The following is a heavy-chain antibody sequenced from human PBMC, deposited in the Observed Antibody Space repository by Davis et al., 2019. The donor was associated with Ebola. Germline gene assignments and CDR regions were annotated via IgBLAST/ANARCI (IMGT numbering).Heavy chain of an antibody. CDR3: ARGHTYGRWDDWFDP. Sequence: ASVKVSCKASGYTFTSYGISWVRQAPGQGLEWMGRINPNFGGKIYAQKFQDRVTLTIDTSINTAYMELDRLRSDDTAVYYCARGHTYGRWDDWFDPWGQGTLVTVSS. J-gene: IGHJ5*02. V-gene: IGHV1-2*06. D-gene: IGHD1-26*01. CDR1: GYTFTSYG. CDR2: INPNFGGK.